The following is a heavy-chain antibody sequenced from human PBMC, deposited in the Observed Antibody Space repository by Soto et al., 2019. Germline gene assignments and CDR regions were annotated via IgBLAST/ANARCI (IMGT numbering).Heavy chain of an antibody. CDR3: ARDRASIAGRPPWFDP. V-gene: IGHV3-30-3*01. Sequence: QVQLVESGGGVVQPGTSLRLSCAASGFTFNNYAMHWVRQAPGKGLEWVAVISYDGNNKYYADSVKGRFTISRDNSKNTLYLQMNSLRSEDTAVYYCARDRASIAGRPPWFDPWGQGTLVTVSS. D-gene: IGHD6-6*01. J-gene: IGHJ5*02. CDR2: ISYDGNNK. CDR1: GFTFNNYA.